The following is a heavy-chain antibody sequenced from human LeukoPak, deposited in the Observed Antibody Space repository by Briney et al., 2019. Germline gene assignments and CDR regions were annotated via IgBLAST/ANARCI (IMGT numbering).Heavy chain of an antibody. D-gene: IGHD6-13*01. CDR1: GGCISSYY. V-gene: IGHV4-59*08. J-gene: IGHJ4*02. Sequence: SETLSLTCTVSGGCISSYYWSWIRQPPGKGLEWIGYIYYSGSTNYNPSLKSRVTISVDTSKNQFSLKLSSVTAADTAVYYCARHSFHSSRGFDYWGQGTLVTVSS. CDR2: IYYSGST. CDR3: ARHSFHSSRGFDY.